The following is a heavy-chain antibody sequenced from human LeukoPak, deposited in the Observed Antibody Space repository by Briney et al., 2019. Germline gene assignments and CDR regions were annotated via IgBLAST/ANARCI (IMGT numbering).Heavy chain of an antibody. J-gene: IGHJ4*02. Sequence: PGGSLRLSCAASGFTFSSYSMNWVRQAPGKGLEWVSYISSISSTRYYAHSVKGRFTISRDNAKTSLHLQMSRMRAEDRAVYYCARVWRIYYWGEGTLVSVPS. CDR1: GFTFSSYS. D-gene: IGHD3-3*01. CDR3: ARVWRIYY. CDR2: ISSISSTR. V-gene: IGHV3-48*01.